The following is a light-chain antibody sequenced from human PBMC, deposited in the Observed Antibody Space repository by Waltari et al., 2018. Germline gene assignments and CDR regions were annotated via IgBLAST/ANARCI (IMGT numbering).Light chain of an antibody. V-gene: IGLV3-19*01. Sequence: SSELTQDPAVSVALGRTVRITCQGNSLRSYYASWYQQKPGQAPLLVIYGKNNRPSGIPDRFSGSSSGNTASLTITGAQAEDEADYYCNSRDSSGNHVVFGGGTKLTVL. CDR3: NSRDSSGNHVV. J-gene: IGLJ2*01. CDR1: SLRSYY. CDR2: GKN.